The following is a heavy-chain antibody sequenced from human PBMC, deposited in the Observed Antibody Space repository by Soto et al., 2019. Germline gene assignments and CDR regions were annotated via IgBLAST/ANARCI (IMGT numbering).Heavy chain of an antibody. D-gene: IGHD1-26*01. CDR3: ARYSGRYSYNRFDP. Sequence: SEILSPTWSVAGGSSSGYDGSWIRQPPGKGREWIGYIYYSGTTNYNPSLKSRVNISVDTSKNQFSLKLSSVTAADTAVYYCARYSGRYSYNRFDPWGQGSPVTVTS. CDR2: IYYSGTT. V-gene: IGHV4-59*01. CDR1: GGSSSGYD. J-gene: IGHJ5*02.